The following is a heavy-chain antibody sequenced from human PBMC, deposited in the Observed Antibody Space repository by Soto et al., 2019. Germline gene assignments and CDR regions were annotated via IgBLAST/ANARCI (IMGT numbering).Heavy chain of an antibody. CDR3: ARDDGY. V-gene: IGHV1-2*04. CDR1: GYTFTGYY. J-gene: IGHJ4*02. CDR2: INPNSGGT. Sequence: ASVKVSCKASGYTFTGYYMHWVRQAPGQGLEWMGWINPNSGGTNYAQKFQGWVTISVDTSKNQFSLKLSSVTAADTAVYYCARDDGYWGQGTLVTVSS.